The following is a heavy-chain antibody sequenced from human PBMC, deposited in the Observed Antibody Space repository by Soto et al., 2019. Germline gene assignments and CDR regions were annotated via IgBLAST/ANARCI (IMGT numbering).Heavy chain of an antibody. J-gene: IGHJ4*02. Sequence: QVQLVESGGGVVQPGRSLSLSCAASGFTFSSYGMHWVRQAPGKGLEWVAVISYDGSNKYYADSVKGRFTISRDNSKNTLYLKMNSLRAEDTAVYYCAKGSTAMTYFDYWGQGTLVTVSS. D-gene: IGHD5-18*01. CDR3: AKGSTAMTYFDY. CDR2: ISYDGSNK. CDR1: GFTFSSYG. V-gene: IGHV3-30*18.